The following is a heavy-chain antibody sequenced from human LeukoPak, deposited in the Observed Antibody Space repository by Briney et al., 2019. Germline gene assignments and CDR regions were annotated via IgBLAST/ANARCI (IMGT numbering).Heavy chain of an antibody. CDR3: ARGYSNTWYYFDY. D-gene: IGHD6-13*01. Sequence: SETLSLTCTVSGGSISGNYWGWMRQPPGKGLEWIGYIYYSGSTNYNPSLKSRVTISVDTSKNQFSLKVSSVTAADTAVYYCARGYSNTWYYFDYWGQGALVTVSS. V-gene: IGHV4-59*01. J-gene: IGHJ4*02. CDR1: GGSISGNY. CDR2: IYYSGST.